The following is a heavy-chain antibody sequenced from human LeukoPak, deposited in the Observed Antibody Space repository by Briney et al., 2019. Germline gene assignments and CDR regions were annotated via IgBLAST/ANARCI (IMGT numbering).Heavy chain of an antibody. D-gene: IGHD3-22*01. CDR1: GGTFSSYA. CDR2: IIPIFGTA. V-gene: IGHV1-69*05. J-gene: IGHJ4*02. CDR3: ASEGFYDSSGYYKDY. Sequence: GASVKVSCKASGGTFSSYAISWVRQAPGQGLEWMGRIIPIFGTANYAQKFQGRVTITTDESTSTAYMELSSLRSEDTAVYYCASEGFYDSSGYYKDYWGQGTLVTVSS.